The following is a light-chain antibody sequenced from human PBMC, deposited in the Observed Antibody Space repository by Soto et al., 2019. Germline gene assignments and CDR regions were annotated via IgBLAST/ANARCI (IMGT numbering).Light chain of an antibody. CDR3: ASFAGSITL. J-gene: IGLJ3*02. Sequence: QSVLTQPPSASGSPGQSVTISCTGTSSDVGGYNYVSWYQQYPGKAPRLMIYEVTKRPSGVPDRFSGSKSGNTASLTVSGLQADDEADYYCASFAGSITLYGGGTKVTVL. CDR2: EVT. CDR1: SSDVGGYNY. V-gene: IGLV2-8*01.